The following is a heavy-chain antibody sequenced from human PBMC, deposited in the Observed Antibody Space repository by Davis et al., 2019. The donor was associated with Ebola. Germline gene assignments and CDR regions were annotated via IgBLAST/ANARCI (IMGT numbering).Heavy chain of an antibody. CDR2: INHSGST. J-gene: IGHJ6*03. CDR1: GGSFSGYY. CDR3: ARGLKLRFLDPFSGYMDV. Sequence: PSETLSLTCAVFGGSFSGYYWSWIRQPPGKGLQWIGEINHSGSTNYNSALKSRVTMSVDTSKNQFSLKLSSVTAADTAVYYCARGLKLRFLDPFSGYMDVWGKGTTVTVSS. V-gene: IGHV4-34*01. D-gene: IGHD3-3*01.